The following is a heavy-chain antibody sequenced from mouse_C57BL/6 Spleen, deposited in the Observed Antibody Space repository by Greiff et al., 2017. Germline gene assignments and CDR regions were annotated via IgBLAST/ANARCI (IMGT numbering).Heavy chain of an antibody. CDR3: ARPYREYSSGAMDY. D-gene: IGHD2-14*01. CDR1: GYTFTSYW. Sequence: QVQLQQPGAELVKPGASVKLSCTASGYTFTSYWMHWVKQRPGQGLEWIGMIHPNSGSTNYNEKFKSKATLTVDKSSSTAYMQLSSLTSEDSAVYYCARPYREYSSGAMDYWGQGTSVTVSS. CDR2: IHPNSGST. V-gene: IGHV1-64*01. J-gene: IGHJ4*01.